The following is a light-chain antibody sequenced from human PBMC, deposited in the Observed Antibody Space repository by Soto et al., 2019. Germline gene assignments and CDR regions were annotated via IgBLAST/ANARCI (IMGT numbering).Light chain of an antibody. CDR1: SSDVGGYEY. CDR2: EVT. CDR3: SSFTSSNTWL. Sequence: QSVLTQPASVSGSPGQSITISCTGTSSDVGGYEYVSWFQQHPGKAPKLMIYEVTNRPSGVSNRFSGSKSGITASLTISGLQAEDEADFYCSSFTSSNTWLFGGGTKLTVL. J-gene: IGLJ3*02. V-gene: IGLV2-14*01.